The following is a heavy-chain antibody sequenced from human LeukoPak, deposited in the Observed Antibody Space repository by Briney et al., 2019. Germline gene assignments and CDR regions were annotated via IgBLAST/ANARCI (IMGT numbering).Heavy chain of an antibody. CDR1: CGSISSGSYC. J-gene: IGHJ4*02. V-gene: IGHV4-39*01. Sequence: SETLSLTYPVACGSISSGSYCWGWLRQPPGKGLEGIGGIDYVGGTYYKPTPKCRVTMTVDTSKNKFSLTVSSVTAAHTITDYCARRGDGYNPTFDYWGQGTLVTVSS. CDR3: ARRGDGYNPTFDY. D-gene: IGHD5-24*01. CDR2: IDYVGGT.